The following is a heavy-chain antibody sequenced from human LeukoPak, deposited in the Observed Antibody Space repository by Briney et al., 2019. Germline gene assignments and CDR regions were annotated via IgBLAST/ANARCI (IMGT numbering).Heavy chain of an antibody. V-gene: IGHV1-69*05. CDR2: IIPIFGTA. Sequence: SVKVPCKVSGYTLTELSMHWVRQAPGQGLEWMGRIIPIFGTANYAQKFQGRVTITTDESTSTAYMELSSLRSEDTAVYYCARGDIVVVPAAIGGADYYYYYMDVWGKGTTVTVSS. D-gene: IGHD2-2*02. CDR3: ARGDIVVVPAAIGGADYYYYYMDV. J-gene: IGHJ6*03. CDR1: GYTLTELS.